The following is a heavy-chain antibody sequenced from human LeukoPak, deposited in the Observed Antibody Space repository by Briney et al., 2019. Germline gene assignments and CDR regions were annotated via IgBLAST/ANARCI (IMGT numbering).Heavy chain of an antibody. CDR2: IIPIFGTA. J-gene: IGHJ4*02. V-gene: IGHV1-69*05. D-gene: IGHD3-22*01. CDR1: GYTFTGYY. CDR3: ARDASAYYYDSSGYRFDY. Sequence: ASVKVSCKASGYTFTGYYMHWVRQAPGQGLEWMGRIIPIFGTANYAQKFQGRVTITTDESTSTAYMELSSLRSEDTAVYYCARDASAYYYDSSGYRFDYWGQGTLVTVSS.